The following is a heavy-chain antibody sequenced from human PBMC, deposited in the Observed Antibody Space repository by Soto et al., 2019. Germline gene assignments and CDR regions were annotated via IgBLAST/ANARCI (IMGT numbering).Heavy chain of an antibody. J-gene: IGHJ5*02. CDR3: AKDTGPLLTNHNWFDP. Sequence: EVQLVESGGGLVQPGRSLRLSCAASGFTFDDYAMHWVRQAPGKGLEWVSGISWNSGSIGYADSVKGRFTISRDNAKNSLYLQMNSLRAEDTALYYCAKDTGPLLTNHNWFDPWGQGTLVTVSS. CDR2: ISWNSGSI. CDR1: GFTFDDYA. V-gene: IGHV3-9*01.